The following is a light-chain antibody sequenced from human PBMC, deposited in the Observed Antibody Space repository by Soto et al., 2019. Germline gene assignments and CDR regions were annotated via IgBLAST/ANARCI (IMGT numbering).Light chain of an antibody. Sequence: EIVLTQSPGTLSLSPGERTTLSCRASQSISSSYLAWYQQKPGQAPRLLVYGASSTATGIPDRFSGSGSGTDFTLTISRLEPEDLALYYCQQHSRTFWTLGQGTKVEIK. CDR1: QSISSSY. CDR3: QQHSRTFWT. J-gene: IGKJ1*01. V-gene: IGKV3-20*01. CDR2: GAS.